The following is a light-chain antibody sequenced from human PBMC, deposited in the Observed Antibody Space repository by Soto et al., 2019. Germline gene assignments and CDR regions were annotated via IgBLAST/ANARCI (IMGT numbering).Light chain of an antibody. CDR2: DTS. Sequence: VMAQSPATVSGAGGEGGTLSCRASQGIGDTLAWYQHKPGQTPRLLIYDTSTRATGVPARSTGSRSGPALPPTITTLQSEDFPVHSWQRYNHWPLNFGGGTQVDI. J-gene: IGKJ4*01. V-gene: IGKV3-15*01. CDR1: QGIGDT. CDR3: QRYNHWPLN.